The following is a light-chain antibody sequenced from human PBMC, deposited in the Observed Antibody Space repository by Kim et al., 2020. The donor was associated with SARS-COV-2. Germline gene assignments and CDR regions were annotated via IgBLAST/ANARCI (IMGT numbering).Light chain of an antibody. CDR2: GKN. CDR1: SLRSYY. V-gene: IGLV3-19*01. CDR3: NSRDSSGNHLV. Sequence: AVGQTVRITCKGDSLRSYYASGYQQKPGQAPVLVLYGKNNRPSGIPDRFSCSSSGNTASLTITGAQAEDEADYYCNSRDSSGNHLVFGGGTQLTVL. J-gene: IGLJ3*02.